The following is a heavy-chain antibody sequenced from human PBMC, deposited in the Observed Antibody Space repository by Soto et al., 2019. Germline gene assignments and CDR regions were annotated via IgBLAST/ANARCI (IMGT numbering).Heavy chain of an antibody. CDR2: ISGSGGST. CDR1: GFTFSSYA. J-gene: IGHJ4*02. CDR3: AKSGAIAAAGSDYFDY. Sequence: EVQLLESGGGLVQPGGSLRLSCAASGFTFSSYAMSWVRQAPGKGLEWVSAISGSGGSTYYADSVKGRCTNSRDNSKNTLYLQMNSLRAEDTAVYYCAKSGAIAAAGSDYFDYWGQGTLVTVSS. D-gene: IGHD6-13*01. V-gene: IGHV3-23*01.